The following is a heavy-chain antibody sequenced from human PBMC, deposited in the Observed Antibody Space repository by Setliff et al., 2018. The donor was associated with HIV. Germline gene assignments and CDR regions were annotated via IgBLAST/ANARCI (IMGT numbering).Heavy chain of an antibody. V-gene: IGHV3-30*02. Sequence: LRLSCAVSGLTFSRYGFHWVRQVPGKGLDWVTFIQYDESNKYYGDSVRGRFTISRDNSKNTPYLQMNSLRSEDTAVYFCAKSFNSGPTNWNIDVWGTGTTVTVSS. J-gene: IGHJ6*03. CDR3: AKSFNSGPTNWNIDV. D-gene: IGHD1-20*01. CDR1: GLTFSRYG. CDR2: IQYDESNK.